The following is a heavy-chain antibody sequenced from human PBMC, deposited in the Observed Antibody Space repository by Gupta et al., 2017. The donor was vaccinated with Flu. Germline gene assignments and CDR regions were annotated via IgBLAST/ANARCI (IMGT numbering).Heavy chain of an antibody. Sequence: SWVRQAPGKGLEWVSAISGSGGSTYYADSVKGRFTISRDNSKNTLYLQMNSLRAEDTAVYYCARMGGYQSDYWGQGTLVTVSS. CDR2: ISGSGGST. CDR3: ARMGGYQSDY. J-gene: IGHJ4*02. D-gene: IGHD3-22*01. V-gene: IGHV3-23*01.